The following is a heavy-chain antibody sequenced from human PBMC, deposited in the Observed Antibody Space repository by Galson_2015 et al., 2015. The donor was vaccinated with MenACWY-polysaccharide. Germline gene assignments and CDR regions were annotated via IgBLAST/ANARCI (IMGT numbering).Heavy chain of an antibody. J-gene: IGHJ6*02. CDR2: LSGPGDAT. Sequence: SLRLSCAASGFTFNKFYMAWVRQAPGKGPKWVSALSGPGDATFYADSVRGRFTISRDNSQNTLYLHMSSLRVDDTAVYFCAKDLHWYGMDVWGHGTTVTVS. V-gene: IGHV3-23*01. CDR3: AKDLHWYGMDV. CDR1: GFTFNKFY. D-gene: IGHD3/OR15-3a*01.